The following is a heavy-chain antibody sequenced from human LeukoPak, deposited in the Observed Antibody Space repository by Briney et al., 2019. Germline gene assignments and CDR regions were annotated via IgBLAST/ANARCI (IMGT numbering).Heavy chain of an antibody. Sequence: GGSLRLSCAASGFTFSSYAMSWVRQAPGKGLEWVSSISSSSSHIYYADSVKGRFTISRDNAKNSLYLQMNSLRAEDTAVYYCARGKRKMATTYFNYWGQGTLVTVSS. V-gene: IGHV3-21*01. CDR1: GFTFSSYA. CDR3: ARGKRKMATTYFNY. CDR2: ISSSSSHI. D-gene: IGHD5-24*01. J-gene: IGHJ4*02.